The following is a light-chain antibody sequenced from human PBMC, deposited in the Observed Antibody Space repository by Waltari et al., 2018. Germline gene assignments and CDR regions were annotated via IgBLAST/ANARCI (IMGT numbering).Light chain of an antibody. CDR3: QQSYSTWWT. CDR2: AAS. Sequence: DIQMTQSPSSLSASVGDRVPNTCRASQSISSYLNWYQQKPGKAPKLLIYAASSLQRGVPSRFSGSGSGTDFTLTISSLQPEDFATYYCQQSYSTWWTFGQGTKVEIK. V-gene: IGKV1-39*01. J-gene: IGKJ1*01. CDR1: QSISSY.